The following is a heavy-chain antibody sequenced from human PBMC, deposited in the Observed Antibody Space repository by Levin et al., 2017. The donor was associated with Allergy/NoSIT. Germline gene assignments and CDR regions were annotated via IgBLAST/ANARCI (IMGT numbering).Heavy chain of an antibody. V-gene: IGHV4-61*01. Sequence: SETLSLTCTVSGGSVSSGSYYWSWIRQPPGTGLEWIGYIYYSGSTNYNPSLKSRVTISVDTSKNQFSLKLSSVTAADTAVYYCARATIHHTNWFDPWGQGTLVTVSS. CDR2: IYYSGST. CDR1: GGSVSSGSYY. CDR3: ARATIHHTNWFDP. D-gene: IGHD1-14*01. J-gene: IGHJ5*02.